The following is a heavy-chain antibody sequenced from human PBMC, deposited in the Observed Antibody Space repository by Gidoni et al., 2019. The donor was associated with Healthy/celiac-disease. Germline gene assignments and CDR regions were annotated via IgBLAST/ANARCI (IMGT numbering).Heavy chain of an antibody. D-gene: IGHD2-15*01. V-gene: IGHV4-31*03. J-gene: IGHJ5*02. CDR3: ARGDIVVVVAARVWFDP. CDR1: GGFISSGANY. CDR2: IYYSGST. Sequence: QVQLPEYAPGLVKPAQTLSLPCTVPGGFISSGANYWSWIRQHPGKGLEWLGYIYYSGSTYYNPSRKSRVTISVDTSKNQFSLKLSSVAAADAAVCYCARGDIVVVVAARVWFDPWGQGTLVTVSS.